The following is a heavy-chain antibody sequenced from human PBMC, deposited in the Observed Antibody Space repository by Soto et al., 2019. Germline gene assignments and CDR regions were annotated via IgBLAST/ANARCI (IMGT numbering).Heavy chain of an antibody. J-gene: IGHJ4*02. CDR2: IGVYANT. Sequence: EVELLESGGDLVQPGGSLRLSCAASGFTFSSYDMNWVRQAPGKGLEWVSAIGVYANTYYADSVKGRFTISRDDSKKTVYLQLNSLRVDDTAVYYWAKESTVGSPGDYFDSWGQGTLVTVSS. V-gene: IGHV3-23*01. D-gene: IGHD1-26*01. CDR1: GFTFSSYD. CDR3: AKESTVGSPGDYFDS.